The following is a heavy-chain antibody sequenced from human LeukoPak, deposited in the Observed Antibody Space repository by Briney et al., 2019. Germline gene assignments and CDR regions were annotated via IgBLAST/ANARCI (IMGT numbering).Heavy chain of an antibody. Sequence: GGSLRLSCAASGFTFSNYGMHWVRQAPGKGLEWVAFIRYDGTKKYYTDSVKGRFTISRDNPKNTLYLQMDSLRAEDTAVYYCAKDYDGYTYSILDEWGQGTLVTVPS. V-gene: IGHV3-30*02. CDR2: IRYDGTKK. D-gene: IGHD5-18*01. J-gene: IGHJ4*02. CDR1: GFTFSNYG. CDR3: AKDYDGYTYSILDE.